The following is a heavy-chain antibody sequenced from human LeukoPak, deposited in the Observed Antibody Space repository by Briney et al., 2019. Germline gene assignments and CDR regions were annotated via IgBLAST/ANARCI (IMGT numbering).Heavy chain of an antibody. CDR3: ARPTSGWYAGGFDY. Sequence: GGSLRLSCAASGFTFSSYAMHWVRQAPGKGLEWVAVISYDGSNKYYADSVKGRFTISRDNSKSTLYLQMNSLRAEDTALYYCARPTSGWYAGGFDYWGQGILVTVSS. CDR1: GFTFSSYA. CDR2: ISYDGSNK. J-gene: IGHJ4*02. D-gene: IGHD6-19*01. V-gene: IGHV3-30-3*01.